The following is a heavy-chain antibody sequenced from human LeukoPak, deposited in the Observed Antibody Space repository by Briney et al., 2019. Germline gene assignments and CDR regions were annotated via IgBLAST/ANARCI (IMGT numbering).Heavy chain of an antibody. Sequence: GGSLRLSCAASGFTFSSYAMHWVRQAPGEGREGGADISYDGRNKYYADSVKGRFTISRDNSKNTLYLQMNSLRAEDTAVYYCARGLVVDGYYYYGMDVWGQGTTVTVSS. D-gene: IGHD3-22*01. CDR1: GFTFSSYA. CDR2: ISYDGRNK. CDR3: ARGLVVDGYYYYGMDV. V-gene: IGHV3-30*04. J-gene: IGHJ6*02.